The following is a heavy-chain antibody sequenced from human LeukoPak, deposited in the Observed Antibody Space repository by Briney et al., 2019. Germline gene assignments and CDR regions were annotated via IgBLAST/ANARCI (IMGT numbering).Heavy chain of an antibody. V-gene: IGHV3-33*06. J-gene: IGHJ1*01. D-gene: IGHD4-11*01. CDR3: VKDAQRGFDYSNSLQN. CDR2: IWSDGSDK. CDR1: GFTFSHYG. Sequence: PGGSLRLSCAASGFTFSHYGMHWVRQAPGAGLEWVAVIWSDGSDKYYAKSVKGRFTISRDNSKNSLSLQMNSLRAEDTAVYYCVKDAQRGFDYSNSLQNWDQGILVTVSS.